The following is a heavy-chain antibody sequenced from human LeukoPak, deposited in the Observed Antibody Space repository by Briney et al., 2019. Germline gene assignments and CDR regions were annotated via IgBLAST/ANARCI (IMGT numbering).Heavy chain of an antibody. Sequence: PGGSLRLSCAASGFTFTDYFMNWIRQAPGKGLEWVSSISISGSTIYYADSVKGRFTIPRDNAKNSLYLQMNSLRAEDTALYYCACSNGVAGTSFDYWGQGTLVTVSS. J-gene: IGHJ4*02. D-gene: IGHD6-19*01. CDR3: ACSNGVAGTSFDY. CDR2: ISISGSTI. V-gene: IGHV3-11*01. CDR1: GFTFTDYF.